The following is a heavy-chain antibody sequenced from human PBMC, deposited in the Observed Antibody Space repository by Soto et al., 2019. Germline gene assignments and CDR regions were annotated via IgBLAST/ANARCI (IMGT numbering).Heavy chain of an antibody. V-gene: IGHV2-5*01. CDR1: GFSLTTHGMG. CDR2: IYWHDEK. D-gene: IGHD3-16*02. Sequence: SGPTLVNPTQTLTLTCTFSGFSLTTHGMGVGWIRQPPGKAMEWLALIYWHDEKRYSPSLRSRLIITKDTSKNQVVLTMTNMDPVDTATYYCAHVFNSNSGSYRYFDYWGQGTLVTVSS. CDR3: AHVFNSNSGSYRYFDY. J-gene: IGHJ4*02.